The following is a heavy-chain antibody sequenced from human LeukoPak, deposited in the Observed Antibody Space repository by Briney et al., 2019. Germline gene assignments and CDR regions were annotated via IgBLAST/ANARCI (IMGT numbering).Heavy chain of an antibody. CDR2: IRYDGSNK. CDR3: AKDGNWNGGYYFDY. D-gene: IGHD1-20*01. CDR1: GFTFSSYG. Sequence: PGGSLRLSCAASGFTFSSYGMHWVRQAPGKGLEWVAFIRYDGSNKYYADSVKGRFTISRDNSKNTLYLQMNSLRAEDTAVYYCAKDGNWNGGYYFDYWGQGTLVTVSS. J-gene: IGHJ4*02. V-gene: IGHV3-30*02.